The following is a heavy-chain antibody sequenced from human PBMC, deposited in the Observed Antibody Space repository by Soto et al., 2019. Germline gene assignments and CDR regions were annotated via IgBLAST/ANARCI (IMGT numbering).Heavy chain of an antibody. Sequence: GESLKISCKGSGYSFTSYWIGWVRQMPGKGLEWMGIIYPGDSDTRYSPSFQGQVTISADKSISTAYLQWSSLKASDTAMYYCARQINLSANTGRPTWDYGMDVWGQGTPVTVS. D-gene: IGHD3-16*01. CDR3: ARQINLSANTGRPTWDYGMDV. V-gene: IGHV5-51*01. CDR2: IYPGDSDT. CDR1: GYSFTSYW. J-gene: IGHJ6*02.